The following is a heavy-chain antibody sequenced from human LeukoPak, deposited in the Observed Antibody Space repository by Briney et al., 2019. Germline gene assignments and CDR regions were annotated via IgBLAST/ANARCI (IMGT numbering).Heavy chain of an antibody. V-gene: IGHV3-23*01. CDR1: GFTFSIHG. Sequence: GGSLRLSCAASGFTFSIHGMNWVRQAPGKGLEWVSGISPGGEIPYYADTVKGRFTISRDNSKDTVSLQMHSLRAEDTATYYCAKDDGWLYYNHWGQGTLVTVSS. CDR2: ISPGGEIP. J-gene: IGHJ4*02. CDR3: AKDDGWLYYNH. D-gene: IGHD3-22*01.